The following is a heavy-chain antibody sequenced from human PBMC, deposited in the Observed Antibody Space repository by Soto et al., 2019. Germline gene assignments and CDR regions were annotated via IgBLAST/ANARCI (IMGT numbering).Heavy chain of an antibody. CDR3: ARHRAYYDFWSGFHCWFDP. J-gene: IGHJ5*02. CDR2: IYYSGST. Sequence: PSETLSLTCTVSGGSISSYYWSWIRQPPGKGLEWIGYIYYSGSTNYNPSLKSRVTISVDTSKNQFSLKLSSVTAADTAVYYCARHRAYYDFWSGFHCWFDPWGQGTLVTVSS. V-gene: IGHV4-59*08. CDR1: GGSISSYY. D-gene: IGHD3-3*01.